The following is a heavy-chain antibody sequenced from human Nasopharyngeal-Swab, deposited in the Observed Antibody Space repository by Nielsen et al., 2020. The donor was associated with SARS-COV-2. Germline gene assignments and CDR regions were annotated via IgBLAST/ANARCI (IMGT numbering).Heavy chain of an antibody. Sequence: ASVKVSCKASGYTFTSYGISWVRQAPGQGLEWMGWISAYNGNTNYAQKLQGRVTMTTDTSTSTAYMELRSLRSDTAVYYCARPGPRDAFDIWGQGTMVTVSS. CDR1: GYTFTSYG. V-gene: IGHV1-18*01. CDR2: ISAYNGNT. J-gene: IGHJ3*02. CDR3: ARPGPRDAFDI. D-gene: IGHD1-1*01.